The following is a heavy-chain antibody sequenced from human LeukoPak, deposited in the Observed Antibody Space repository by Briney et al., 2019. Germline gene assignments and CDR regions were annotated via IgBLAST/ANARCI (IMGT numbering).Heavy chain of an antibody. CDR3: ARALWPRGALDI. CDR1: GGSFSGYY. V-gene: IGHV4-34*01. J-gene: IGHJ3*02. D-gene: IGHD3-10*01. CDR2: INHSGST. Sequence: SETLSLTCAVYGGSFSGYYWSWIRQPPGKGLEWIGEINHSGSTNYNPSLKSRVTISVDTSKNQFSLKLSSVTAADTAVYYCARALWPRGALDIWGQGTMVTVSS.